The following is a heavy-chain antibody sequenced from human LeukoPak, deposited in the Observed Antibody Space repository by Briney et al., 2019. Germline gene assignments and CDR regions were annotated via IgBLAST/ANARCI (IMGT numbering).Heavy chain of an antibody. CDR3: ARGGPDYYYYMDV. CDR1: GFTFDDYG. J-gene: IGHJ6*03. V-gene: IGHV3-20*04. Sequence: GGSLRLSCAASGFTFDDYGMSWVRHAPGKGLEWVSGINWNGGSTGYADSVKGRFTISRDNAKNSLYLQMNSLRAEDTALYYCARGGPDYYYYMDVWGKGTTVTISS. CDR2: INWNGGST.